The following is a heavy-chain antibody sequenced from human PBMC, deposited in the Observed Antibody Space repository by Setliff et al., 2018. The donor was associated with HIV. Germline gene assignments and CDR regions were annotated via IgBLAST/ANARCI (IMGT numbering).Heavy chain of an antibody. CDR1: GFTFSSYT. J-gene: IGHJ3*02. V-gene: IGHV3-21*01. Sequence: PRLSCAASGFTFSSYTMNWVRQAPGKGLEWVSFISSTGRYIYYADSLKGRFTISRDNAKNSLYLQMNSLSAEDTALYYCTREDVGTAIYGAFDIWGLGTMVTVSS. CDR2: ISSTGRYI. D-gene: IGHD2-21*02. CDR3: TREDVGTAIYGAFDI.